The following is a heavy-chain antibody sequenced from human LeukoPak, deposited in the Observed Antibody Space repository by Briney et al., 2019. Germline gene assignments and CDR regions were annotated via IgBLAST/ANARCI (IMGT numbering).Heavy chain of an antibody. J-gene: IGHJ6*03. CDR1: GFIFRTYA. CDR3: ARDPYNGSYGDDYYYYMDV. V-gene: IGHV3-21*01. CDR2: ITRGSIYT. D-gene: IGHD1-26*01. Sequence: GGSLRLSCAASGFIFRTYAMHWVRQAPGKGLEWVSSITRGSIYTFYADSVKGRFTISRDNAKNSLSLQMNSLRAEDTAVYYCARDPYNGSYGDDYYYYMDVWGKGTTVTISS.